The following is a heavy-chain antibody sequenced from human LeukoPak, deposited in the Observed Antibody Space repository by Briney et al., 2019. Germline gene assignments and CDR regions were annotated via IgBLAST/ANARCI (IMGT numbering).Heavy chain of an antibody. V-gene: IGHV3-21*01. Sequence: GGSLRLSCAASGFTFSTYVMNWVRQAPGKGLEWVSSITSSSDYIYYADSVKGRFTISRDNAENSLHLQMNSLRAEDTAVYYCAREFKSGYGMWAWGQGTLVTVSS. CDR1: GFTFSTYV. J-gene: IGHJ5*02. CDR3: AREFKSGYGMWA. D-gene: IGHD5-18*01. CDR2: ITSSSDYI.